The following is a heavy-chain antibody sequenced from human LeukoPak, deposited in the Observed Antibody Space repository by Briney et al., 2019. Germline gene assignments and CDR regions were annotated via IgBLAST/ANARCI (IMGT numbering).Heavy chain of an antibody. CDR1: GGTFSSYA. J-gene: IGHJ4*02. V-gene: IGHV1-69*13. D-gene: IGHD3-3*01. CDR2: IIPIFGTA. CDR3: ASLTYYDFWSGYYTWNYFDY. Sequence: SVKVSRKASGGTFSSYAISWVRQAPGQGLEWMGGIIPIFGTANYAQKFQGRVTITADESTSTAYMELGSLRSEDTAVYYCASLTYYDFWSGYYTWNYFDYWGQGTLVTVSS.